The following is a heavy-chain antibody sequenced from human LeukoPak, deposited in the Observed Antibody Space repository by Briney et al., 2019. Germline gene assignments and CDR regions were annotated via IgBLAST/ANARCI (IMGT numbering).Heavy chain of an antibody. Sequence: SETLSLTCTASGGSISSYYWSWIRQPPGKGLEWIGYIYYSGSTNYNPSLKSRVTISVDTSKNQFSLKLSSVTAADTAVYYCARETYYYGSGSYSGFDYWGQGTLVTVSS. CDR1: GGSISSYY. CDR3: ARETYYYGSGSYSGFDY. D-gene: IGHD3-10*01. V-gene: IGHV4-59*01. CDR2: IYYSGST. J-gene: IGHJ4*02.